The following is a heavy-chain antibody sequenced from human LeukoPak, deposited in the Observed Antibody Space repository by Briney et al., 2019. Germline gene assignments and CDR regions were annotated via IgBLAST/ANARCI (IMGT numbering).Heavy chain of an antibody. V-gene: IGHV3-74*01. J-gene: IGHJ4*02. CDR1: GFTFSSYW. Sequence: PGGSLRLSCAASGFTFSSYWMHWVRQAPGKGLVWVSRIGSDGSTTTYADSVKGRFTISRDSAKSTLYLQMNSLRAEDTALYYCARVTEYSTAGMRYWGQGTLVTVSS. CDR2: IGSDGSTT. CDR3: ARVTEYSTAGMRY. D-gene: IGHD6-13*01.